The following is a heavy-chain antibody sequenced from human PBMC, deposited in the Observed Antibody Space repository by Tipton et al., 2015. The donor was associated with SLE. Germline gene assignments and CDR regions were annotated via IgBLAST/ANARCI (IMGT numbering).Heavy chain of an antibody. D-gene: IGHD4-17*01. CDR3: ARHFDSGDYGYFDL. V-gene: IGHV4-39*01. CDR1: GGSISSSSYY. Sequence: LRLSCTVSGGSISSSSYYWGWIRQPPEKGLEWIGSVFYPGRTYYSPSLKNRVTISVDTPKNQFSLKLSSVTAADTAVYYCARHFDSGDYGYFDLWGRGTLVTVSS. J-gene: IGHJ2*01. CDR2: VFYPGRT.